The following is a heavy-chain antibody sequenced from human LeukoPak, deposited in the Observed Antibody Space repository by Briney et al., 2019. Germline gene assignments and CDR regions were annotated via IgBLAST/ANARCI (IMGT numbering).Heavy chain of an antibody. CDR3: ARDQVLAMIGVSQGAFDI. D-gene: IGHD3-22*01. Sequence: GGSLRLSCAASGFIFSRYWMSWVRQAPGKGLEWVANIKEDGSEKYYVDSEKGRFSISRDNAKKSLYLQMNSPRAEDTAVYYCARDQVLAMIGVSQGAFDIWGQGTMVTVSS. CDR2: IKEDGSEK. J-gene: IGHJ3*02. CDR1: GFIFSRYW. V-gene: IGHV3-7*01.